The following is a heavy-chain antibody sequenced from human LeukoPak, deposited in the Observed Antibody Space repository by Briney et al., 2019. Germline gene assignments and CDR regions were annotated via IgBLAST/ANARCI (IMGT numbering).Heavy chain of an antibody. V-gene: IGHV3-23*01. Sequence: PGGSLRLFCAASGFTFSSHAMSWVRQAPGKGLEWVSAISGSGGSTYYADSVKGRFTISRDNSKNTLYLQMNSLRAEDTAVYYCAKGLEQWLVPAAFDIWGQGTMVTVSS. CDR2: ISGSGGST. CDR3: AKGLEQWLVPAAFDI. CDR1: GFTFSSHA. J-gene: IGHJ3*02. D-gene: IGHD6-19*01.